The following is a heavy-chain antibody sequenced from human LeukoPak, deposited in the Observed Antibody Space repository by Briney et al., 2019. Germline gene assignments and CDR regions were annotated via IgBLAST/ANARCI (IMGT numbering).Heavy chain of an antibody. CDR1: GFTFSSYS. Sequence: PGGSLRLSCAASGFTFSSYSMNWVRQAPGKGLEWVAFIRYDGSNKYYADSVKGRFTISRDNSKNTLYLQMNSLRAEDTAVYYCAKALIQWLVPIDYWGQGTLVTVSS. J-gene: IGHJ4*02. CDR3: AKALIQWLVPIDY. V-gene: IGHV3-30*02. CDR2: IRYDGSNK. D-gene: IGHD6-19*01.